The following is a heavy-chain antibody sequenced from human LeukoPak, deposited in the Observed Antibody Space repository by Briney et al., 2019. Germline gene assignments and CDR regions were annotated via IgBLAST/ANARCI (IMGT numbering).Heavy chain of an antibody. Sequence: PSVTLSLTCTVSGGSISPNYWSRIRQPPGQGLQWHGYIYYGGSTNYSPSLKSPVTMSVDTSRNQFSLNLRSVTAADTAVYYCARHGPPRAEQLASLDHWGQGTLVTVSS. V-gene: IGHV4-59*08. CDR2: IYYGGST. D-gene: IGHD6-13*01. CDR1: GGSISPNY. CDR3: ARHGPPRAEQLASLDH. J-gene: IGHJ4*02.